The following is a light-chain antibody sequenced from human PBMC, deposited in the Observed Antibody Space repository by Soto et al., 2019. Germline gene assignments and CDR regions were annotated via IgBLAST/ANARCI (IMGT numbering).Light chain of an antibody. Sequence: EIVLTQSPGTLSLSPGERATLSCRASQSVSSSYLAWYQQKPGQAPRLLIYAASSRATGIPDRFRGSGSGTDFTLTISRLEPEDFAVYYCQQYGSSSTFGQGTKVDIK. CDR1: QSVSSSY. CDR3: QQYGSSST. V-gene: IGKV3-20*01. J-gene: IGKJ1*01. CDR2: AAS.